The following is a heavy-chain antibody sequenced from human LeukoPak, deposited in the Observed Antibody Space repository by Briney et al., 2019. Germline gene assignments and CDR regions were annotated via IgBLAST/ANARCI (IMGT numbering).Heavy chain of an antibody. Sequence: GGSLRLSCAASGFTFSSYAMSWVRQAPGKGLEWVSAISGSGGSTYYADSVKGRFTISRDNSKNTLYLQMNSLRAEDTAVYYCARLGGGHSSSWYDAFDIWGQGTMVTVSS. V-gene: IGHV3-23*01. D-gene: IGHD6-13*01. CDR1: GFTFSSYA. J-gene: IGHJ3*02. CDR3: ARLGGGHSSSWYDAFDI. CDR2: ISGSGGST.